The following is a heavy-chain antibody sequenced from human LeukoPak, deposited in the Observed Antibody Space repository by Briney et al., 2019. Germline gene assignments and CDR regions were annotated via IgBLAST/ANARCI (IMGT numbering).Heavy chain of an antibody. CDR2: INHSGST. V-gene: IGHV4-34*01. J-gene: IGHJ4*02. CDR1: GGSFSGYY. CDR3: ARNGLLTGKNFDY. Sequence: PSETLSLTCAVYGGSFSGYYWSWIRQPPGKGLEWIGEINHSGSTNYSPSLKSRVTISVDTSKNQFSLKLSSVTAADTAVYYCARNGLLTGKNFDYWGQGTLVTVSS. D-gene: IGHD3-9*01.